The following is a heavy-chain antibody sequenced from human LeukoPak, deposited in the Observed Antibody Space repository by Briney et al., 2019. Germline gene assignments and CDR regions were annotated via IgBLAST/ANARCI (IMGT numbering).Heavy chain of an antibody. V-gene: IGHV3-15*01. CDR3: TTARTMSPRDAFEI. CDR1: GFPFSDHY. J-gene: IGHJ3*02. CDR2: SKNKSDGGTT. D-gene: IGHD3-3*01. Sequence: GGSLRLSCAASGFPFSDHYMYWVRQAPGKGLECVGRSKNKSDGGTTDYAAPVKDRFTISRDDSKNTLYLQMNSLKTEDTAVYYCTTARTMSPRDAFEIWGQGTMVTASS.